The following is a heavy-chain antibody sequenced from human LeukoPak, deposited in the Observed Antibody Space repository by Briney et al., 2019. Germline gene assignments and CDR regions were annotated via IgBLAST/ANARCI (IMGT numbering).Heavy chain of an antibody. CDR3: ARAGSSSWSYYFDY. D-gene: IGHD6-13*01. CDR2: IYHSGST. Sequence: PSQTLSLTCTVSGGSISSGSYYWSWIRQPAGKGLEWIGYIYHSGSTNYNPSLKSRVTISVDTSKNQFSLELSSVTAADTAVYYCARAGSSSWSYYFDYWGQGTLVTVSS. V-gene: IGHV4-61*10. CDR1: GGSISSGSYY. J-gene: IGHJ4*02.